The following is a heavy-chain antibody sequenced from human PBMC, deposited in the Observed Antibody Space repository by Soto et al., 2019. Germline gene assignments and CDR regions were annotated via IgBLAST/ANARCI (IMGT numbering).Heavy chain of an antibody. V-gene: IGHV3-74*01. CDR2: ISVDGGDT. CDR1: GFTLSDYW. J-gene: IGHJ4*01. Sequence: GGSLRLSCAASGFTLSDYWMHWVRQVPGKGLLWVSRISVDGGDTTYADSVKGRFTISRDNAKNTLYLQMDTLRAEDTAIYYFARAHEQRPIDYWGHGSLINVSS. CDR3: ARAHEQRPIDY. D-gene: IGHD6-19*01.